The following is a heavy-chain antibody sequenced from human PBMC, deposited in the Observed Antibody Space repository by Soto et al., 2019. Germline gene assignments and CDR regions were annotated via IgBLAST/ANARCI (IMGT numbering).Heavy chain of an antibody. CDR3: ASLGLYCSGGSCYSNY. Sequence: ASVKVSCKASGHTFTGYYMHWVRQAPGQGLEWMGWINPNSGGTNYAQKFQGRVTMTRDTSISTAYMELSRLRSDDTAVYYCASLGLYCSGGSCYSNYWGQGTLVTVSS. CDR1: GHTFTGYY. V-gene: IGHV1-2*02. J-gene: IGHJ4*02. D-gene: IGHD2-15*01. CDR2: INPNSGGT.